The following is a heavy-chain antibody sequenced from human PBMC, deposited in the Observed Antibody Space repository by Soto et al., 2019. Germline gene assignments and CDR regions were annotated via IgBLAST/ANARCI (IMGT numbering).Heavy chain of an antibody. V-gene: IGHV1-18*01. J-gene: IGHJ4*02. CDR2: ISAYNGNT. Sequence: ASVKVSCKASGYTFTSYGISWVRQAPGQGLEWMGWISAYNGNTNYAQKLQGRVTMTTDTSTSTAYMELRSLRSDDTAVYYCARDVSGYDSPYFDYWGQRTLVTVSS. CDR3: ARDVSGYDSPYFDY. D-gene: IGHD5-12*01. CDR1: GYTFTSYG.